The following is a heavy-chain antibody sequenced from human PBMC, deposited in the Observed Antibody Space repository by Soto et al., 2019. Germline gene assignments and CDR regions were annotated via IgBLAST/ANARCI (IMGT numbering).Heavy chain of an antibody. Sequence: GASVKVSCKASGYTFTGYYMHWARQAPGQGLEWMGWIKSFNGDTNYAQKFQGRVTLTRDTSISTAYMELSRLKSDDTAVYYCARVVSPYSDVLTGNWFDPWGQGTLVTVSS. CDR3: ARVVSPYSDVLTGNWFDP. CDR1: GYTFTGYY. J-gene: IGHJ5*02. CDR2: IKSFNGDT. V-gene: IGHV1-2*02. D-gene: IGHD3-9*01.